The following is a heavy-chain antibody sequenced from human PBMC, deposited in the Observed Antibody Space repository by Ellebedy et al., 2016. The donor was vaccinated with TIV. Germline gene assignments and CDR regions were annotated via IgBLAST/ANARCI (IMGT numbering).Heavy chain of an antibody. D-gene: IGHD4-17*01. CDR3: VTTTVVDHTAFDM. CDR1: GYTFTAYS. V-gene: IGHV1-2*02. Sequence: AASVKVSCKTSGYTFTAYSIHWVRQAPGQGLEWMGWINPNSYATKYAQKFQGRVTITRDTSIRTAYMALDRVKSDDTAIYYGVTTTVVDHTAFDMWGQGTMVTVSS. CDR2: INPNSYAT. J-gene: IGHJ3*02.